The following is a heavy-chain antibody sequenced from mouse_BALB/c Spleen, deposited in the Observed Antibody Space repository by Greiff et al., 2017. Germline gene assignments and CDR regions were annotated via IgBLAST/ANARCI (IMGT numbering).Heavy chain of an antibody. V-gene: IGHV14-4*02. CDR3: NEASLAY. CDR1: GFNIKDYY. J-gene: IGHJ3*01. Sequence: VQLQQSGAELVRSGASVKLSCTASGFNIKDYYMHWVKQRPEQGLEWIGWIDPENGDTEYAPKFQGKATMTADTSSNTAYLQLSSLTSEDTAVYYCNEASLAYWGQGTLVTVSA. CDR2: IDPENGDT.